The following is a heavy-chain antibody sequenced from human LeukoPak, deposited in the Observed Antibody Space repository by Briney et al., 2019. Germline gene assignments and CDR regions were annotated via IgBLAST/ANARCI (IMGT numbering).Heavy chain of an antibody. CDR1: GYTFTSYG. J-gene: IGHJ4*02. V-gene: IGHV1-18*01. CDR2: ISAYNGNT. Sequence: ASVKVSCKASGYTFTSYGISWVRQAPGQGLEWMGWISAYNGNTNYAQKLQGRVTMTTDTSTSTAYMELRSLRSDDTAVYYCARASTTRCYSCYFDYWGQGTLVTVSS. D-gene: IGHD2-2*01. CDR3: ARASTTRCYSCYFDY.